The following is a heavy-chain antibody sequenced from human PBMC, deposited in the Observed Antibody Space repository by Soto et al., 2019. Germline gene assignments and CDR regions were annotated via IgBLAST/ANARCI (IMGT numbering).Heavy chain of an antibody. CDR3: ARGESYDSSGYANYYYYYGMDV. Sequence: GGSLRLSCAASGFTFSSYWMHWVRQAPGKGLVWVSRINSDGSSTSYADSVKGRFTISRDNAKNTLYLQMNSLRAEDTAVYYCARGESYDSSGYANYYYYYGMDVWGQGTTVTVSS. D-gene: IGHD3-22*01. CDR2: INSDGSST. V-gene: IGHV3-74*01. J-gene: IGHJ6*02. CDR1: GFTFSSYW.